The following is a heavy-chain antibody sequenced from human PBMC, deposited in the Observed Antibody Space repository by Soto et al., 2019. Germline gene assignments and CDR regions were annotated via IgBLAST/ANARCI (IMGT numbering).Heavy chain of an antibody. J-gene: IGHJ5*02. CDR2: MNPNSGNT. CDR1: GYTFTSYD. CDR3: ARARQLGDWFDP. Sequence: RASVKVSCKASGYTFTSYDINWVRQATGQGLEWMGWMNPNSGNTGYAQKFQGRVTMTRNTSISTAYMELSSLRSEDTAVYYCARARQLGDWFDPWGQGTLVTVSS. V-gene: IGHV1-8*01. D-gene: IGHD6-13*01.